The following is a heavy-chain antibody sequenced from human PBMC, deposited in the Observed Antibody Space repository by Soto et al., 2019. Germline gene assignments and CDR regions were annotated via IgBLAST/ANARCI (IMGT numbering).Heavy chain of an antibody. CDR2: ISSTSVFI. CDR3: TRDKGQYDDFSIDY. Sequence: PGGSLRLSCAASGFTFRSYSIYWVRQAPGKGLEWVSSISSTSVFIYYADSVKGRFTISRDNARESVFLQMNSLRAEDTAVYYCTRDKGQYDDFSIDYWGQGTLVTVSS. D-gene: IGHD4-17*01. CDR1: GFTFRSYS. V-gene: IGHV3-21*01. J-gene: IGHJ4*02.